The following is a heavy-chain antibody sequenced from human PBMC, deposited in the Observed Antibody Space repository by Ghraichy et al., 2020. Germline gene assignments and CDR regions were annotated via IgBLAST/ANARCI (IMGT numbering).Heavy chain of an antibody. CDR1: GASITSGNHY. J-gene: IGHJ2*01. D-gene: IGHD2-15*01. V-gene: IGHV4-61*02. Sequence: SETLSLTCTVSGASITSGNHYWSVLRQPAGKRMEWIGRIYHNDISDFNPSLKSRVTMSVDTSKNHFSLNLTSVTSADTAVYYCAREIVSSDWFFDLWGRGTLVRVSS. CDR3: AREIVSSDWFFDL. CDR2: IYHNDIS.